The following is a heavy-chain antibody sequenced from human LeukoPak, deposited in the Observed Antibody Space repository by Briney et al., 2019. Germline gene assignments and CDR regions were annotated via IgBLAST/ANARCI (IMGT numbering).Heavy chain of an antibody. D-gene: IGHD6-19*01. CDR3: ARAGPYSSGWLRSGYYYYYMDV. CDR2: INPNSGGT. V-gene: IGHV1-2*02. J-gene: IGHJ6*03. Sequence: ASVKVSCKASGYTFTSYGISWVRQAPGQGLEWMGWINPNSGGTNYAQKFQGRVTMTRDTSISTAYMELSRLRSDDTAVYYCARAGPYSSGWLRSGYYYYYMDVWGKGTTVTVSS. CDR1: GYTFTSYG.